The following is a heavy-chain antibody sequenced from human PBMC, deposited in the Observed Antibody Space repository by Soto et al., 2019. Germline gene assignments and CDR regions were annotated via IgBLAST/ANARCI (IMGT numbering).Heavy chain of an antibody. Sequence: PGGSLRLSCAASGFTFSSYSMNWVRQAPGKGLEWVSSISSSSSYIYYADSVKGRFTISRDNAKNSLYLQMNSLRAEDTAVYDCASSPDLNWFDPWGKGTLVTVSS. V-gene: IGHV3-21*01. J-gene: IGHJ5*02. CDR1: GFTFSSYS. CDR2: ISSSSSYI. CDR3: ASSPDLNWFDP.